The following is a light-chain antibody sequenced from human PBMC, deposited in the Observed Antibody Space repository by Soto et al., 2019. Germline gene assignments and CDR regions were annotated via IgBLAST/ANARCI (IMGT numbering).Light chain of an antibody. V-gene: IGLV2-11*01. Sequence: QSALTQPRSVSGSPGQSVTISCTGTSSDVGGYKYVSWYQQHPGKAPKLVIYDVSKRPSGVPDRFSGSKSGNTASLTISGLQADDEAAYYCCSYAGSSLWVFGGGTKLTVL. CDR3: CSYAGSSLWV. CDR2: DVS. J-gene: IGLJ3*02. CDR1: SSDVGGYKY.